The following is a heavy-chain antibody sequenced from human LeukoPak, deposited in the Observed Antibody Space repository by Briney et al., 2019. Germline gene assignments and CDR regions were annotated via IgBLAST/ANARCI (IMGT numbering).Heavy chain of an antibody. CDR2: INSDGSST. V-gene: IGHV3-74*01. CDR1: GFTFSSYW. J-gene: IGHJ4*02. CDR3: ARSIGNSDD. Sequence: GGSLRLSCAASGFTFSSYWMHWVRQAPGKGLMWVSRINSDGSSTSYADSVKGRFTISRDNAKNTLYLQMNSLRVEDMAVYYCARSIGNSDDWGQGTLVTVSS. D-gene: IGHD4-23*01.